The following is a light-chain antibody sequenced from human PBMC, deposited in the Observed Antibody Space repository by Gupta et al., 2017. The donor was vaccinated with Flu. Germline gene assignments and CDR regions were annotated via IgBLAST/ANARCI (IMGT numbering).Light chain of an antibody. CDR2: QDS. Sequence: SYERTQPPSVSVSPAQTASITCSGDKLGDKYACWYQQKPGHSPVLVIYQDSKRPSGIPERFSGSNSGNTATLTISGTQAMDEADYYCQAWDSSSVVFGGGTKLTVL. CDR1: KLGDKY. V-gene: IGLV3-1*01. J-gene: IGLJ2*01. CDR3: QAWDSSSVV.